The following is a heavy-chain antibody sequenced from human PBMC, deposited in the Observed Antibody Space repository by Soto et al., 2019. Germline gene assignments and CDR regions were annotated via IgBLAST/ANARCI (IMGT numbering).Heavy chain of an antibody. J-gene: IGHJ4*02. Sequence: SETLSLTCTVSGGSISSSSYYWDWIRQPPGKGLEWIGSIYYSGSTYYNPSLKSRVTISVDTSKNQFSLKLSSVTAADTAVYYCARHEAPSGWYFDYWGQGTLVTVSS. V-gene: IGHV4-39*01. CDR2: IYYSGST. CDR1: GGSISSSSYY. D-gene: IGHD6-19*01. CDR3: ARHEAPSGWYFDY.